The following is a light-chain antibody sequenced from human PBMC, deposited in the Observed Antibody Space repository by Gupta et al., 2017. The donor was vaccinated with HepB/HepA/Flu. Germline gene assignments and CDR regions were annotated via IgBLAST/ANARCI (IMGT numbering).Light chain of an antibody. J-gene: IGLJ2*01. Sequence: QSVLTQPPSVSWAPGQRVTISCTGSSSNIGAVYDVHWYQQLPGTAPRLLIYANNNRPSGVPDRFSGSKSGTSASLAITGLQAEDEGDYYCQSYDSSLSGVVFGGGTKLTVL. V-gene: IGLV1-40*01. CDR1: SSNIGAVYD. CDR2: ANN. CDR3: QSYDSSLSGVV.